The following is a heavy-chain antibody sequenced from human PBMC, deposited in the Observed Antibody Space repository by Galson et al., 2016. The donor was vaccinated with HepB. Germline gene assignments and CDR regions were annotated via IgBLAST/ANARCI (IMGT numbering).Heavy chain of an antibody. D-gene: IGHD6-13*01. CDR3: AKGGIAAAGTPWGFDY. CDR1: GFTFSSYA. V-gene: IGHV3-23*01. J-gene: IGHJ4*02. CDR2: ISGSGGST. Sequence: SLRLSCAASGFTFSSYAMSWVRQAPGKGLEWVSAISGSGGSTYYADSVKGRFTISRDNSKNKLYLQMNSLRAEDTVVYYCAKGGIAAAGTPWGFDYWGQGTLVTVSS.